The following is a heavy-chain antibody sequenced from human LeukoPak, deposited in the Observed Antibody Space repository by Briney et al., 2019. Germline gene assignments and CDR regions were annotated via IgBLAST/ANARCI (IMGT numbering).Heavy chain of an antibody. Sequence: PGGSLRLSCAASGFIFSDYVMSWARQAPGKGLESVSVISGSGDSTYYADSVKGRFTISRDNSKNTLYLQMNSLRVEDTAVYYCAKHLWRDLLWFGEGYYFGYWGQGTLVTVSS. V-gene: IGHV3-23*01. CDR2: ISGSGDST. CDR1: GFIFSDYV. D-gene: IGHD3-10*01. J-gene: IGHJ4*02. CDR3: AKHLWRDLLWFGEGYYFGY.